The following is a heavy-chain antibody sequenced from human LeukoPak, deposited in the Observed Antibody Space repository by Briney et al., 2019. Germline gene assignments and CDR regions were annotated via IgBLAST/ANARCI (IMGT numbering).Heavy chain of an antibody. D-gene: IGHD3-3*01. CDR3: ARGPYDFWSGYYGYMDV. CDR1: GGSISSYY. V-gene: IGHV4-59*01. J-gene: IGHJ6*03. CDR2: IYYSGST. Sequence: SETLSLTCTVSGGSISSYYWSWIRQPPGKGLEWIGYIYYSGSTNYNPSLKSRVTISVDTTKNQFSLKLSSVTAADTAVYYCARGPYDFWSGYYGYMDVWGKGTTVTVSS.